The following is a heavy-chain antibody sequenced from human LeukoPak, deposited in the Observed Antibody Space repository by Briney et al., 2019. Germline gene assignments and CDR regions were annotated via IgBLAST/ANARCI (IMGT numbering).Heavy chain of an antibody. J-gene: IGHJ5*02. CDR2: IYWNDDK. CDR3: APIGEPRPGFDP. Sequence: SGPTLVKPTQTLTLTCTFSGFSLSTSGVGVGWIRQPPGKALEWLALIYWNDDKRYSPSLKSRLTITKDTSKNQVVLTMTNMDPVDTATYYCAPIGEPRPGFDPWGQGTLVTVSS. D-gene: IGHD1-14*01. V-gene: IGHV2-5*01. CDR1: GFSLSTSGVG.